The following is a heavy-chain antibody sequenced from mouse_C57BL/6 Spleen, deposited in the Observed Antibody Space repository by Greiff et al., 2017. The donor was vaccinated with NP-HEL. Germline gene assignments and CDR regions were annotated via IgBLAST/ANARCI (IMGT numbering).Heavy chain of an antibody. V-gene: IGHV2-5*01. CDR1: GFSLTSYG. D-gene: IGHD1-1*01. Sequence: VKLVESGPGLVQPSQSLSITCTVSGFSLTSYGVHWVRQSPGKGLEWLGVIWRGGSTDYNAAFMSRLSITKDNSKSQVFFKMNSLQADDTAIYYCAKDYGSSPYAMDYWGQGTSVTVSS. CDR3: AKDYGSSPYAMDY. CDR2: IWRGGST. J-gene: IGHJ4*01.